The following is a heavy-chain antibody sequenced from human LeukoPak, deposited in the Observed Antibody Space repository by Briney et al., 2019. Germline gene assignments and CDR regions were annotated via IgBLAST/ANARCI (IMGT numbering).Heavy chain of an antibody. D-gene: IGHD2-15*01. CDR1: GFTFDDYA. V-gene: IGHV3-43D*03. CDR2: ISWDSRSV. Sequence: GGSLRLSCAASGFTFDDYAMHWVRQSPGKGLQWVSFISWDSRSVYYADSVKGRFAISRDNNKKSVFLQMNSLTAEDTAFHYCARDSQDCSASTCYFDYWGQGTLVTVSA. J-gene: IGHJ4*02. CDR3: ARDSQDCSASTCYFDY.